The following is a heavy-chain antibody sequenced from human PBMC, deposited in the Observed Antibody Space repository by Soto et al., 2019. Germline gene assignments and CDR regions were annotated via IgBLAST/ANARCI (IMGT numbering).Heavy chain of an antibody. J-gene: IGHJ6*02. CDR2: IIPIFGTA. D-gene: IGHD3-3*01. V-gene: IGHV1-69*06. CDR3: ARVRFLEWFLRGGMDV. Sequence: QVQLMQSGAEVKKPGSSVKVSCKASGGTFSSYAISWVRQAPGQGLEWMGGIIPIFGTANYAQKFQGRVTITADKSTSTAYMELSSLRSEDTAVYYCARVRFLEWFLRGGMDVWGQGTTVTVSS. CDR1: GGTFSSYA.